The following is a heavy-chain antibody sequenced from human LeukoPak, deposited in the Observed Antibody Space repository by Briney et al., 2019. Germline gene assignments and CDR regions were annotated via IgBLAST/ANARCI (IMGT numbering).Heavy chain of an antibody. Sequence: GGSLRLSCAASGITFSDHYMSWIRQAPGKGLEWLSYISSGGDSIYYADSVKGRFTISRDNAKNSLYLQMNSLRAEDTAVYYCARDYGDYSSHLEYYYYYMDVWGKGTTVTVSS. J-gene: IGHJ6*03. CDR1: GITFSDHY. V-gene: IGHV3-11*04. CDR3: ARDYGDYSSHLEYYYYYMDV. D-gene: IGHD4-17*01. CDR2: ISSGGDSI.